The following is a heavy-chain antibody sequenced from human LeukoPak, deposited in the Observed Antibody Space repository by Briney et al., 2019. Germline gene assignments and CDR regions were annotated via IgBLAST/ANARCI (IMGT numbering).Heavy chain of an antibody. CDR3: ARLGGPGY. CDR2: IYYSGST. J-gene: IGHJ4*02. Sequence: SETLSLTCAVSGGSISSGGYSWSWIRQPPGKGLEWIGSIYYSGSTYYNPSLKSRVTISVDTSKNQFSLKLSSVTAADTAVYYCARLGGPGYWGQGTLVTVSS. CDR1: GGSISSGGYS. V-gene: IGHV4-30-2*03.